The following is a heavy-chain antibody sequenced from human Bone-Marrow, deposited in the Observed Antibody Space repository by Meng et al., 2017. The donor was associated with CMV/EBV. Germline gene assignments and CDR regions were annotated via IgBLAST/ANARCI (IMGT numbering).Heavy chain of an antibody. J-gene: IGHJ4*02. D-gene: IGHD3-3*01. Sequence: GESLKISCAASGFTFSSYEMNWVRQAPGKGLEWVSYISSSGSTIYYADSVKGRFTISRDNSKNTLYLQMNSLRAEDTAVYYCARDGFLEWLGVRYFDYWGQGTLVTVSS. V-gene: IGHV3-48*03. CDR3: ARDGFLEWLGVRYFDY. CDR2: ISSSGSTI. CDR1: GFTFSSYE.